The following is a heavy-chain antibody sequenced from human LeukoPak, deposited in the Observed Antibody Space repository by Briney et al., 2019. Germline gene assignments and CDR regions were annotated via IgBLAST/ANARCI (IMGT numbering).Heavy chain of an antibody. J-gene: IGHJ4*02. V-gene: IGHV3-30*04. CDR3: ARGSEMNYYDSSGLTIRGFDY. CDR1: GFTFGSYA. D-gene: IGHD3-22*01. Sequence: GRSLRLSCPASGFTFGSYAMHWVRQAPGKGLEWVAVISYDGSNKYYADSVKGRLTISRDNSKNTLYLQMNSLRAEDTAVYYCARGSEMNYYDSSGLTIRGFDYWGQGTLVTVSS. CDR2: ISYDGSNK.